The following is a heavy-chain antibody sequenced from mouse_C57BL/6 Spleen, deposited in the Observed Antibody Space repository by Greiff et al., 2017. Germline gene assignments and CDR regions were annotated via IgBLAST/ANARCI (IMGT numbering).Heavy chain of an antibody. V-gene: IGHV1-55*01. CDR1: GYTFTSYW. J-gene: IGHJ2*01. D-gene: IGHD4-1*01. CDR3: ARYRNWDKGGYYFDY. CDR2: IYPGSGST. Sequence: QVQLQQPGAELVKPGASVKMSCKASGYTFTSYWITWVKQRPGQGLEWIGDIYPGSGSTNYNEKFKSKATLTVDTSSSTAYMQLSSLTSEDSAVYYCARYRNWDKGGYYFDYWGQGTTLTVSS.